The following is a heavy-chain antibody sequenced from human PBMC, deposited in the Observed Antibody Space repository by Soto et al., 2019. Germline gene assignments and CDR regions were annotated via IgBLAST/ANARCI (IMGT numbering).Heavy chain of an antibody. CDR1: GFTFSSYA. V-gene: IGHV3-23*01. CDR2: ISGSGDST. D-gene: IGHD1-26*01. CDR3: ARRGSGSYYDY. J-gene: IGHJ4*02. Sequence: EVQLLESGGGLVQPGGSLRLSCAASGFTFSSYAMRWVRQAPVKGLEWVSAISGSGDSTYYADSVKGRFTISRDNSMTTLCLQMNSPRAWDTAVYYGARRGSGSYYDYWGQGTLVTVSS.